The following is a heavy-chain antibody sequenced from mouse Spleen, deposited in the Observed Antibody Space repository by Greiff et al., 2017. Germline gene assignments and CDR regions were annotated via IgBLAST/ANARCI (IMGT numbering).Heavy chain of an antibody. J-gene: IGHJ4*01. Sequence: EVMLVDSGGGLVQPKGSLKLSCAASGFSFNTYAMNWVRQAPGKGLEWVARIRSKSNNYATYYADSVKDRFTISRDDSESILYLQMNNLKTEDTAMYYCVRHENYYGSSYDAMDYWGQGTSVTVSS. D-gene: IGHD1-1*01. V-gene: IGHV10-1*01. CDR3: VRHENYYGSSYDAMDY. CDR2: IRSKSNNYAT. CDR1: GFSFNTYA.